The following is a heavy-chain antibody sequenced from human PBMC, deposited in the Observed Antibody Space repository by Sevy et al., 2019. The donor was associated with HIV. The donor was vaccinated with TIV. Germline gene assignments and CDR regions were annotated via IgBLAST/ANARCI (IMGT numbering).Heavy chain of an antibody. CDR1: SYTFTSYG. CDR3: ARCPPKYCSSTSCYYYYYGMDV. V-gene: IGHV1-18*01. Sequence: ASVKVSCKASSYTFTSYGISWVRQAPGQGLEWMGWISAYNGNTNYAQKLQGRVTMTTDTSTSTAYMELRSLRSDDTAVYYCARCPPKYCSSTSCYYYYYGMDVWGQGTTVTVSS. CDR2: ISAYNGNT. J-gene: IGHJ6*02. D-gene: IGHD2-2*01.